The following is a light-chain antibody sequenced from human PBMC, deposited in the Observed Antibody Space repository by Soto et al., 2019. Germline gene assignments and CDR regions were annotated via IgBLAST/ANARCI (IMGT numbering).Light chain of an antibody. CDR2: DAS. CDR3: QQYDNPSIT. V-gene: IGKV1-33*01. J-gene: IGKJ5*01. CDR1: QDITNF. Sequence: DIQMTHSPSSLSSSFGYRVTITVQASQDITNFLNWYQQKPGKAPNLLIYDASNLETGVPSRFSGSGSGTDFTLIISSLQPEDIATYYCQQYDNPSITFGQGTRLEIK.